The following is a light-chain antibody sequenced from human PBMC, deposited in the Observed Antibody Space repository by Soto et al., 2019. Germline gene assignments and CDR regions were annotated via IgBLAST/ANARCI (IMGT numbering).Light chain of an antibody. V-gene: IGKV3D-15*01. CDR1: QSLSSSY. CDR3: PQYTNRPLT. Sequence: ELVMTQSPATLPVSPGERATLSCRASQSLSSSYLAWYQQKPGQAPRLLIYGASTRATGIPARFSGSGSGTEFTLTISSLQSEDFAVYYCPQYTNRPLTFGGGTTVDIK. CDR2: GAS. J-gene: IGKJ4*01.